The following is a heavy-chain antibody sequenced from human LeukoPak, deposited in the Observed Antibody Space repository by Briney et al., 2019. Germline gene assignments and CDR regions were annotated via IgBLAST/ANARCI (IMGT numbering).Heavy chain of an antibody. Sequence: GGSLRLSCAASGFNFNSYWMTWVRQAPGKGLEWVANINEDGSEKYHVDSVKGRFTISRDNAKNLLHLQMNSLRAEDTAVYYCAGVAYSSSWIYYYMDVWGKGTTVTVSS. CDR2: INEDGSEK. J-gene: IGHJ6*03. CDR3: AGVAYSSSWIYYYMDV. CDR1: GFNFNSYW. D-gene: IGHD6-13*01. V-gene: IGHV3-7*03.